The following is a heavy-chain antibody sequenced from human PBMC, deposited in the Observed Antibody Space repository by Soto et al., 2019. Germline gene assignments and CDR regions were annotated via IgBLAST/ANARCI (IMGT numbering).Heavy chain of an antibody. CDR1: GYTFTGYY. J-gene: IGHJ5*02. D-gene: IGHD5-12*01. CDR2: INPNSGGT. V-gene: IGHV1-2*04. CDR3: ARAYSGYDYRETWFDP. Sequence: ASVKVSCKASGYTFTGYYMHWVRQAPGQGLEWMGWINPNSGGTNYAQKFQGWVTMTRDTSISTAYMELSRLRSDDTAVYYCARAYSGYDYRETWFDPRGQGTLVTVSS.